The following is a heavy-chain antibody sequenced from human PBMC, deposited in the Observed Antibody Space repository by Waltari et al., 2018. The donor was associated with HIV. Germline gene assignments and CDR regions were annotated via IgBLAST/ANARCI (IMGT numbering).Heavy chain of an antibody. CDR2: ITYDGINE. V-gene: IGHV3-30*01. CDR1: GSSFSASA. J-gene: IGHJ6*02. CDR3: ARAVSSGWQYYYGMDV. Sequence: QVQLVESGGGVIQPGRSLRLSCAASGSSFSASASPWVRQPPGKGLQWVALITYDGINEYYAASVKGRFSISRDNSNNTLFLQMNSLRAEDTAVYYCARAVSSGWQYYYGMDVWGQGTTVTVSS. D-gene: IGHD6-19*01.